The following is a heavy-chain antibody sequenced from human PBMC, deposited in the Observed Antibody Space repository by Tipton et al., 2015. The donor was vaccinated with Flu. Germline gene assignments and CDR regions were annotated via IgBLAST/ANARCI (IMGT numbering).Heavy chain of an antibody. CDR2: IYPSGTT. D-gene: IGHD3-10*02. CDR3: ARLSYYDVDLKNFYFDY. V-gene: IGHV4-39*01. Sequence: TLSLTCTVSSGSIRSTNYFCAWIRQPPGKRLELIGSIYPSGTTYNNPSLKSRVTISVDTSKSQFSLKLRSVTAADTAVYYCARLSYYDVDLKNFYFDYWGQGALVTVSS. CDR1: SGSIRSTNYF. J-gene: IGHJ4*02.